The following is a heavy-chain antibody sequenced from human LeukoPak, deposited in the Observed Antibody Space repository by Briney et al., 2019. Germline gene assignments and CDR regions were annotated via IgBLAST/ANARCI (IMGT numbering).Heavy chain of an antibody. J-gene: IGHJ4*02. CDR1: GGSFSGYY. V-gene: IGHV4-34*01. D-gene: IGHD2-21*01. CDR2: INHSGST. CDR3: ARGSLVRYFDY. Sequence: PSETLSLTCAVYGGSFSGYYWSWIRQPPGKGLEWIGEINHSGSTNYNPSLKSRVTISVDTSKNQFSLKLSSVTAADTAVYYCARGSLVRYFDYWGQGTLVTVSS.